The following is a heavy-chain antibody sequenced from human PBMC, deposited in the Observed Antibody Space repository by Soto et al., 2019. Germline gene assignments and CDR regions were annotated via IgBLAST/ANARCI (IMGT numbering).Heavy chain of an antibody. CDR3: ARAYDAFDI. CDR1: GFSLSTYV. CDR2: INSGSSYI. V-gene: IGHV3-21*01. J-gene: IGHJ3*02. Sequence: EVLLVESGGGLVKPGGSLRLSCEASGFSLSTYVMNWVRQVPGKGLEWVSAINSGSSYIYYADSVQGRFTISRDNDRNSLYLEMNSLRAEDTAVYYCARAYDAFDIWGQGTIVTVSS.